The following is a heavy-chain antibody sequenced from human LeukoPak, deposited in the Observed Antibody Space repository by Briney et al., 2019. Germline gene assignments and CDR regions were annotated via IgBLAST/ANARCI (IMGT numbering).Heavy chain of an antibody. J-gene: IGHJ4*02. CDR3: ARLTIYYDILTGYPIVFDY. V-gene: IGHV1-18*01. D-gene: IGHD3-9*01. CDR1: GYTFTSYG. CDR2: ISAYNGNT. Sequence: ASVKVSCKASGYTFTSYGISWVRQAPGQGLEWMGWISAYNGNTNYAQQLQGRVTMTTDTSTSTAYMELRSLRSDDTAVYYCARLTIYYDILTGYPIVFDYWGQGTLVTVSS.